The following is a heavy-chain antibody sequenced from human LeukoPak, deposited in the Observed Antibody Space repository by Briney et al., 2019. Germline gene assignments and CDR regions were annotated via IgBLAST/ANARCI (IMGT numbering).Heavy chain of an antibody. CDR3: ARRGSSSWYLYLDAFDI. Sequence: SETLSPTCPVSGGSISSYYWGWIRQPPGKGLEWIGSIYYSGSTYYNPSLKSRVTISVDTSKNQFSLKLSSVTAADTAVYYCARRGSSSWYLYLDAFDIWGQGTMVTVSS. CDR2: IYYSGST. D-gene: IGHD6-13*01. V-gene: IGHV4-39*07. J-gene: IGHJ3*02. CDR1: GGSISSYY.